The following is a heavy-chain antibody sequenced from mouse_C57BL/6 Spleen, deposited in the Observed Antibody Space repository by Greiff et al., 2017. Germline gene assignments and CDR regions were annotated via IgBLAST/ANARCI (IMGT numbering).Heavy chain of an antibody. D-gene: IGHD2-4*01. CDR3: ATYDYDRDYFDY. Sequence: EVQGVESGPELVKPGASVKMSCKASGYTFTDYNMHWVKQSHGKSLEWIGYINPNNGGTSYNQKFKGKATLTVNKSSSTAYMELRSLTSEDSAVYYCATYDYDRDYFDYWGQGTTLTVSS. CDR2: INPNNGGT. J-gene: IGHJ2*01. V-gene: IGHV1-22*01. CDR1: GYTFTDYN.